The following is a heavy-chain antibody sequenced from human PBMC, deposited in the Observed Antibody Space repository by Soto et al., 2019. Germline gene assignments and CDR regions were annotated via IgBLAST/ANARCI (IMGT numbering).Heavy chain of an antibody. Sequence: GASVKVSCKASGYTFTSYGISWVRQAPGQGLEWMGWISAYNGNTNYAQKLQGRVTMTTDTSTSTAYMELRSLRSDDTAVYYCARDQSGYSGSPVGLLDYWGQGTLVTVSS. D-gene: IGHD5-12*01. CDR1: GYTFTSYG. CDR3: ARDQSGYSGSPVGLLDY. CDR2: ISAYNGNT. V-gene: IGHV1-18*01. J-gene: IGHJ4*02.